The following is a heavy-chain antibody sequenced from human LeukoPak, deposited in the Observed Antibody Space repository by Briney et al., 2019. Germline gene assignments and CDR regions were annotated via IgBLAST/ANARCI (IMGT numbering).Heavy chain of an antibody. D-gene: IGHD1-26*01. CDR2: IYTGGNT. CDR3: AREFYSGKYWGVDY. V-gene: IGHV3-53*01. CDR1: GFTVDSNY. Sequence: GGSLRLSCAASGFTVDSNYLSWVRQAPGKGLEWVSTIYTGGNTYYAASVKGRFTISRDFSKNTVFLHMNSLRAEDTAMYYCAREFYSGKYWGVDYWGQGTLVTVSS. J-gene: IGHJ4*02.